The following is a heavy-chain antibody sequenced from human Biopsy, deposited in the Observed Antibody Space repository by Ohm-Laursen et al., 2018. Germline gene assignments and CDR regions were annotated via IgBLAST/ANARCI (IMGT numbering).Heavy chain of an antibody. D-gene: IGHD3-10*01. CDR1: GGSLSSGSYF. J-gene: IGHJ4*02. Sequence: TLSLTCTVSGGSLSSGSYFWTWIRQHPEKGLEWIGYIHNSGNTYYNPSLKSRVMISIDVSKDQFSLKLSSVTAADTAVYYCARDWSSGRYLEYWGRGTLVTVSS. CDR2: IHNSGNT. V-gene: IGHV4-31*03. CDR3: ARDWSSGRYLEY.